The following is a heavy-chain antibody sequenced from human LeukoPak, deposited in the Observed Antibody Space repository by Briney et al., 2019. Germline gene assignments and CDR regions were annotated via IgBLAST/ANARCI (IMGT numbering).Heavy chain of an antibody. D-gene: IGHD6-19*01. CDR1: GESFNAFY. CDR3: VRTFYRSNMAQHYFGLDV. J-gene: IGHJ6*02. CDR2: IKYSGKT. V-gene: IGHV4-34*01. Sequence: PSETLSLTCAVSGESFNAFYWTWVRQPPGKGLEWIGEIKYSGKTNASPSLKSRITIFVDTPKNQVFLNLTSVTAADTAIYYWVRTFYRSNMAQHYFGLDVWGRGTTVTVSS.